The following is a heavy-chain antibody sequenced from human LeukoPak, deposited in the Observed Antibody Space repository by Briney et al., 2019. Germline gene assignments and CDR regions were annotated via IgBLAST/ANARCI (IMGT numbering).Heavy chain of an antibody. CDR1: GYSISSGYY. Sequence: PSETLSLTCSVSGYSISSGYYWGWIRQPPGKGLEWIAIIYHSGSTYYNPSLKSRVTISVDTSKNQFSLKLSSVTAADTAVYYCAREYYYGSGSYYNYYYYYMDVWGKGTTVTVSS. CDR2: IYHSGST. V-gene: IGHV4-38-2*02. CDR3: AREYYYGSGSYYNYYYYYMDV. D-gene: IGHD3-10*01. J-gene: IGHJ6*03.